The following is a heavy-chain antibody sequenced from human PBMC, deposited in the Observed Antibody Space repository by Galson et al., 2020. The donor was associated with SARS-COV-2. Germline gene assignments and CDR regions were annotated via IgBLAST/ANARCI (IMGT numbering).Heavy chain of an antibody. Sequence: GESLKISCAASGFTFSNAWMSWVRQAPGKGLEWVGRIKSKTDGGTTDYAAPVKGRFTISRDDSKNTLYLQMNSLKTEDTAVYYCTTGESSYDSSGYLVDYWGQGTLVTVSS. V-gene: IGHV3-15*01. D-gene: IGHD3-22*01. CDR2: IKSKTDGGTT. J-gene: IGHJ4*02. CDR3: TTGESSYDSSGYLVDY. CDR1: GFTFSNAW.